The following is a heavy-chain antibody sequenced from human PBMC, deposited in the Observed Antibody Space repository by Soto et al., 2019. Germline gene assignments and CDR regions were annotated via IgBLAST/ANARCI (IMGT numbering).Heavy chain of an antibody. CDR1: GYGFTTYG. J-gene: IGHJ4*02. V-gene: IGHV1-18*01. CDR3: ARGRYGDY. CDR2: ISAHNGNT. Sequence: QVHLVQSGAEVKKPGASVKVSCKGSGYGFTTYGITWVRQAPGQGLEWKAWISAHNGNTTYAQKLQGRVTVTRATSTRTAYMELRSLRSDDTAVYYCARGRYGDYWGQGALVTVSS. D-gene: IGHD1-1*01.